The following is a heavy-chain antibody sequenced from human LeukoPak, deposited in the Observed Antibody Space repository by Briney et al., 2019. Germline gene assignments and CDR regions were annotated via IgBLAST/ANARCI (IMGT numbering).Heavy chain of an antibody. Sequence: GGSLRLSCAASGFTFGSYSMNWVRQAPGKGLEWVSSISSSSSYIYYADSVKGRFTISRDNAKNSLYLQMNSLRAEDTAVYYCARVGTVASAFDIWGQGTMVTVSS. CDR2: ISSSSSYI. CDR1: GFTFGSYS. CDR3: ARVGTVASAFDI. D-gene: IGHD4-17*01. J-gene: IGHJ3*02. V-gene: IGHV3-21*01.